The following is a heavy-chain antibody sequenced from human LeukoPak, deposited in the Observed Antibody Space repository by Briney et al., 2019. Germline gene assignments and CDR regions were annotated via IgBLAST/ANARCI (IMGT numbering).Heavy chain of an antibody. D-gene: IGHD6-13*01. CDR2: ISYDGSNK. Sequence: GRSLRLSCAASGFTFSSYAMHWVRQAPGKGLEWVAVISYDGSNKYYADSVKGRFTISRDNSKNTLYLQMNSLRAEDTAVYSCARAIAAAGPYYFDYWGQGTLVTVSS. V-gene: IGHV3-30*04. J-gene: IGHJ4*02. CDR3: ARAIAAAGPYYFDY. CDR1: GFTFSSYA.